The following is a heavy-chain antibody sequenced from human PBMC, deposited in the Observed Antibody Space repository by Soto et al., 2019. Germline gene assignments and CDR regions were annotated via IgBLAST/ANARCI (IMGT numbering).Heavy chain of an antibody. Sequence: QVQLQESGPGLVKPSETLSLTCTVSGGSISSYYWSWIRQPAGKGLEWIGRIYTSGSTNYNPSLKTRVTMSVDTPNTPLSLKLSSVTAADTAVYYCARVRGKIHTGGGQYYFDYWGQGTLVTVSS. CDR3: ARVRGKIHTGGGQYYFDY. D-gene: IGHD1-1*01. CDR1: GGSISSYY. CDR2: IYTSGST. V-gene: IGHV4-4*07. J-gene: IGHJ4*02.